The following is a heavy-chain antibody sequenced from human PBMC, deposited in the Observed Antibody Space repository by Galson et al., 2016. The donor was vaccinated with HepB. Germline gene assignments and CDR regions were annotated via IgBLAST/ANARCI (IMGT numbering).Heavy chain of an antibody. V-gene: IGHV3-23*01. Sequence: RQAPGKGLEWVSGISGSGGSTFYADSVKGRFTISRDNAKNSLYLQMNSLRDEDTAVYYCATQYCSGGSCYSAAPGYWYFDLWGRGTLVTVSS. CDR3: ATQYCSGGSCYSAAPGYWYFDL. J-gene: IGHJ2*01. CDR2: ISGSGGST. D-gene: IGHD2-15*01.